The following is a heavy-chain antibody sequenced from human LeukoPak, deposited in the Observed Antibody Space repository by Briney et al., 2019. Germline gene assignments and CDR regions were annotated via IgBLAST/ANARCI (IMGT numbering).Heavy chain of an antibody. CDR3: AKTMWPTGGGETFDY. CDR2: ISHDESYI. CDR1: GFTFTTYP. V-gene: IGHV3-30*18. J-gene: IGHJ4*02. D-gene: IGHD3-16*01. Sequence: GGSLRLSCAASGFTFTTYPMHWVRQAPGKGLEWVAVISHDESYIYYADSVKGRFTISRDTSKNTLYLQTNDMRAEDTSIYYCAKTMWPTGGGETFDYWGQGTLVTVSS.